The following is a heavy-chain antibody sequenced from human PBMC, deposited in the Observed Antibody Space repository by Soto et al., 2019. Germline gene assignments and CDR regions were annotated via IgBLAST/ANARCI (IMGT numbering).Heavy chain of an antibody. D-gene: IGHD3-16*01. V-gene: IGHV3-23*01. J-gene: IGHJ6*01. CDR2: ISGSGGST. CDR1: GFTFSSYA. CDR3: AKGSYVPSYYYGMDV. Sequence: PGGSLRLSCATSGFTFSSYAMSWVRQAPGEGLEWVSAISGSGGSTYYADSVKGRFNISRDNSKNTLYLQMNSLRAEDTAVYYCAKGSYVPSYYYGMDVWGQGTTVTVSS.